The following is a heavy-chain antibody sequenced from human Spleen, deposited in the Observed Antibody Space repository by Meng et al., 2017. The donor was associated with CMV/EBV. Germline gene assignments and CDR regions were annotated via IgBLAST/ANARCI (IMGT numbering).Heavy chain of an antibody. CDR1: LTSYD. CDR2: MNPNSGQT. CDR3: ARTQSYYGSGTYNWFDP. D-gene: IGHD3-10*01. Sequence: LTSYDINWVRQATGQGLEWMGWMNPNSGQTGYAKKFQGRVSFTRNTSMRTAYMELSSLRSEDTAVYFCARTQSYYGSGTYNWFDPWGQGTLVTVSS. V-gene: IGHV1-8*01. J-gene: IGHJ5*02.